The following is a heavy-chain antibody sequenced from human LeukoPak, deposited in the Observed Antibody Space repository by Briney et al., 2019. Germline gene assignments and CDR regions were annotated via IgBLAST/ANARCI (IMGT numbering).Heavy chain of an antibody. D-gene: IGHD6-13*01. CDR3: ASLYSSSWYRGGY. J-gene: IGHJ4*02. CDR1: GFTFSTYE. CDR2: ISRSGSTI. V-gene: IGHV3-48*03. Sequence: GGSLRLSCAVSGFTFSTYEMNWVRQAPGKGLEWVSYISRSGSTIYYADFVKGRFTISRDNAKNSLYLQMNSLRAEDTAVYYCASLYSSSWYRGGYWGQGTLVTVSS.